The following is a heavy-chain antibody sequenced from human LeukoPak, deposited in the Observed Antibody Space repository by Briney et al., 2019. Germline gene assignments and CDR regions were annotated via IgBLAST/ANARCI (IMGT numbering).Heavy chain of an antibody. Sequence: PGESLRLSCAASGFTFSRYWIHWVRQAPGKGLEWVSRINPDGSTTTYADSVKGRFTISRDNAKNSLYLQMNSLRAEDTAVYYCAKHSSGWPKTGALDYWGQGTLVTVSS. CDR2: INPDGSTT. D-gene: IGHD6-19*01. J-gene: IGHJ4*02. CDR1: GFTFSRYW. V-gene: IGHV3-74*01. CDR3: AKHSSGWPKTGALDY.